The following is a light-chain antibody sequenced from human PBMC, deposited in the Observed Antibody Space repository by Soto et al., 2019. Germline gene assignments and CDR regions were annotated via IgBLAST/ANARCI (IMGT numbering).Light chain of an antibody. V-gene: IGLV2-14*01. Sequence: QSALTQPASVSGSPGQSVTISCTGTSSDFGGYDYVSSYQQHPGTAPNLMLYEVNNRPSGVSNRFSGSKSGNTASLIISGLQTEDEADYYCSAYTTTSTLIFGTGTKVTVL. CDR2: EVN. CDR3: SAYTTTSTLI. CDR1: SSDFGGYDY. J-gene: IGLJ1*01.